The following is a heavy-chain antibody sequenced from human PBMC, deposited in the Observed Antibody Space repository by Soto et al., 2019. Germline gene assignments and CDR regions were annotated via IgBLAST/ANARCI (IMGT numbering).Heavy chain of an antibody. CDR3: AGAGYSSGWYATGSYYYGMDV. V-gene: IGHV1-69*06. J-gene: IGHJ6*02. CDR2: IIPIFGTA. D-gene: IGHD6-19*01. CDR1: GGTFSSYA. Sequence: GASVKVSFKASGGTFSSYAISWVRQAPGQGLEWMGGIIPIFGTANYAQKFQGRVTITADKSTSTAYMELRSLSSEDTAVYDCAGAGYSSGWYATGSYYYGMDVSGQGTTVTVSS.